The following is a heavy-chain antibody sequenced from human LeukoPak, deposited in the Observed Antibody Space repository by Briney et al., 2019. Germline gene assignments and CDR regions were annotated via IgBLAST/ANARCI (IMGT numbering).Heavy chain of an antibody. D-gene: IGHD2-15*01. CDR1: GFSFNSYA. CDR2: ISGSGDKT. CDR3: AKDTTAWWYHRAYMNV. Sequence: GGSLRLSCVASGFSFNSYAMGWVRQAPGGGLEWVAAISGSGDKTYHADSVKGRFTISKHNSENRLSLQMDSLRAEDTAVYFCAKDTTAWWYHRAYMNVWGKGTTVTVSS. V-gene: IGHV3-23*01. J-gene: IGHJ6*03.